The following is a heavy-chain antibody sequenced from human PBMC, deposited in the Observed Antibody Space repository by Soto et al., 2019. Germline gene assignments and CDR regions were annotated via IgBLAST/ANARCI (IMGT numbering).Heavy chain of an antibody. V-gene: IGHV3-9*01. D-gene: IGHD3-16*02. CDR1: GFTFDDYA. J-gene: IGHJ4*02. CDR3: TRSIGPSFSSSFDY. Sequence: EVQLVESGGGLVQPGRSLRLSCVASGFTFDDYAFHWVRQAPGKGLEWVSGISWNRGIIGYADSVQGRFTISRDNAKNSLYLQMTSLRGEDTAFYYCTRSIGPSFSSSFDYLGQGPLVTVS. CDR2: ISWNRGII.